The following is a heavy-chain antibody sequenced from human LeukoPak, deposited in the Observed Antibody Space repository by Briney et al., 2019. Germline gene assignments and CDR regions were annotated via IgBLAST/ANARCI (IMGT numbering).Heavy chain of an antibody. CDR1: GGTFSSYA. V-gene: IGHV1-69*13. CDR2: IIPIFGTA. CDR3: ARDQIVVVPAANYYYYGMEC. J-gene: IGHJ6*01. D-gene: IGHD2-2*01. Sequence: ASVKVSCKASGGTFSSYAIGRVRQAPGQGLEWMGGIIPIFGTANYAQQFQGRVTITADESTSTAYMELSSLRSEDTAVYYCARDQIVVVPAANYYYYGMECWRQGTTVTVSS.